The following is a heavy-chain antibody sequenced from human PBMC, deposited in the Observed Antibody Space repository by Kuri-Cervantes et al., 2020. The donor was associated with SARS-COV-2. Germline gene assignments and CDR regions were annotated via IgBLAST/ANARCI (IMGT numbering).Heavy chain of an antibody. Sequence: GESLKISCAASGFTVSSNYMSWVRQAPGKGLEWVSVLYSGGSTYYADYVKGRFTISIDNSKDKLYLQMNRLRAGDTAVYYCVRGRVGFLEWLENYYYYGMDVWGQGTTVTVSS. V-gene: IGHV3-53*01. D-gene: IGHD3-3*02. J-gene: IGHJ6*02. CDR1: GFTVSSNY. CDR3: VRGRVGFLEWLENYYYYGMDV. CDR2: LYSGGST.